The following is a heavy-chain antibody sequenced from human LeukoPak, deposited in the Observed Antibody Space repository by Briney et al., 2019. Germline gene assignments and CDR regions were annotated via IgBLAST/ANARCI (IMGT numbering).Heavy chain of an antibody. V-gene: IGHV4-39*07. CDR2: IYYSGST. CDR1: GGSIITSSYF. Sequence: SETLSLTCTVSGGSIITSSYFWGWIRQPPGKGLEWIGSIYYSGSTYYNPSLKSRVTISVDTSKNQFSLKLSSVTAADTAVYYCARGPDMVRGETPFDYWGQGTLVTVSS. D-gene: IGHD3-10*01. CDR3: ARGPDMVRGETPFDY. J-gene: IGHJ4*02.